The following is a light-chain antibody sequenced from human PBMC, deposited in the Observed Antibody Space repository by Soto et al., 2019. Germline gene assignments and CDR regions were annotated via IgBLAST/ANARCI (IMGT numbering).Light chain of an antibody. CDR1: SSNIGSNT. CDR2: SNN. V-gene: IGLV1-44*01. J-gene: IGLJ1*01. Sequence: QSVLTQPPSTSGTPGQRVTISCSGSSSNIGSNTVNWYQQLPETAPKLLIYSNNQRPSGVPDRFSGSKSGTSASLAISGLQSEDEADYSCAAWDDSLNGPVFGTGTKVTVL. CDR3: AAWDDSLNGPV.